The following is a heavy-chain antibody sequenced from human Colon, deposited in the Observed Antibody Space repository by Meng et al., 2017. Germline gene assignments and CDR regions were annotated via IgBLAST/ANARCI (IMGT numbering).Heavy chain of an antibody. V-gene: IGHV4-61*02. CDR1: GDSISSGSYY. D-gene: IGHD3-22*01. J-gene: IGHJ4*02. Sequence: QGQLRGSRPGMVTPSQTLSLSCIVSGDSISSGSYYWSWVRQPAGKGLEWIGRVHNSGSTNYNPSLKSRVTISVDKSKNEVSLELTSVTAADTATYYCARAVYDSSGYFSYYFDYWGQGTLVTVSS. CDR3: ARAVYDSSGYFSYYFDY. CDR2: VHNSGST.